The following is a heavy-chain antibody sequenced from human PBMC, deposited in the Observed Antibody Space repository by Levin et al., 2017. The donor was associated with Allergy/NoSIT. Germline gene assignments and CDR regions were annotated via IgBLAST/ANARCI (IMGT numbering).Heavy chain of an antibody. CDR1: GYTFTGFY. CDR3: ARFRMVRGVNFAMDV. CDR2: INPSSGGT. V-gene: IGHV1-2*02. D-gene: IGHD3-10*01. J-gene: IGHJ6*02. Sequence: PSSSVKVSCKASGYTFTGFYIHWVRQAPGQGLEWMGWINPSSGGTDYAQKFQGRVTMTRDTSISTAYMELSRLRSDDTAVYSCARFRMVRGVNFAMDVWGQGTTVTVSS.